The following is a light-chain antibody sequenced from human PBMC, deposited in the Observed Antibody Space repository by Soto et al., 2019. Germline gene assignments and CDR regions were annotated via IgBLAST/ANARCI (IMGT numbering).Light chain of an antibody. J-gene: IGLJ3*02. CDR1: SSNIGSNY. V-gene: IGLV1-47*01. CDR3: PAGNKSLGAGV. Sequence: QSVLTQPPSASGTPGQRVTISCSRSSSNIGSNYVFWYQQLPGTAPKLLIYRDNQRPSGVPDRFSGSKSDTSASLAISGLRSGEGVDYSCPAGNKSLGAGVFGGGTKLTVL. CDR2: RDN.